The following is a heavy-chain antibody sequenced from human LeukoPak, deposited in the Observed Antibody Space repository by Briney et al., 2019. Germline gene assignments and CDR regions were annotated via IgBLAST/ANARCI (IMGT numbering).Heavy chain of an antibody. V-gene: IGHV3-23*01. J-gene: IGHJ4*02. Sequence: GGSLRLSCAASGFTFNNYATNWVRQAPGKGLEWVSVISGSGDNTYYADSVKGRFTISRDNSKNTLYVQVNSLGTEDTAAYYCAKGSYYDSSGSFYFDYWGQGTLVTVSS. D-gene: IGHD3-22*01. CDR1: GFTFNNYA. CDR2: ISGSGDNT. CDR3: AKGSYYDSSGSFYFDY.